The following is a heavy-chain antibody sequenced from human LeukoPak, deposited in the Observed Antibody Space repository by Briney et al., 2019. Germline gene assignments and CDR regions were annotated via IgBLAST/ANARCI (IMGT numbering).Heavy chain of an antibody. CDR1: GYTFTSYG. CDR2: ISAYNGNT. CDR3: ARAKACTLNWFDP. Sequence: ASVKVSCKASGYTFTSYGISWVRQAPGQGPEWMGWISAYNGNTNYAQKLRGRVTMTTDTSTSTAYMELRSLRSDDTAVYYCARAKACTLNWFDPWGQGTLVTVSS. D-gene: IGHD2-8*01. V-gene: IGHV1-18*01. J-gene: IGHJ5*02.